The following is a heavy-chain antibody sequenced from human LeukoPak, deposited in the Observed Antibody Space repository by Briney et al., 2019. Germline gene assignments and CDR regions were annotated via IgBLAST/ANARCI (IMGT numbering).Heavy chain of an antibody. CDR2: ISGSGGST. J-gene: IGHJ4*02. CDR1: GFTFSSYA. CDR3: ARVWEVDTAMGPNPYDY. V-gene: IGHV3-23*01. D-gene: IGHD5-18*01. Sequence: GGSLRLSCAASGFTFSSYAMSWVRQAPGKGLEWVSAISGSGGSTYYADSVKGRFTISRDNAKNSLYLQMNSLRAEDTAVYYCARVWEVDTAMGPNPYDYWGQGTLVTVSS.